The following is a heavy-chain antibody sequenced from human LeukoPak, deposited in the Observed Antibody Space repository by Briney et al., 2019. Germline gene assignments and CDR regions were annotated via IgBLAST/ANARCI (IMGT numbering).Heavy chain of an antibody. CDR1: GFSLSTSGVG. J-gene: IGHJ4*02. D-gene: IGHD6-19*01. Sequence: ESGPTLVNPTQTLTLTCTFSGFSLSTSGVGVGWIRQPPGKAPDWLALIYWDDDKRYSPSLKSRLTITKDTSKNQVVLTMTNVDPLDTATYYCANRRGTSGWSEGYFDYWGQGTLVTVSS. CDR2: IYWDDDK. V-gene: IGHV2-5*02. CDR3: ANRRGTSGWSEGYFDY.